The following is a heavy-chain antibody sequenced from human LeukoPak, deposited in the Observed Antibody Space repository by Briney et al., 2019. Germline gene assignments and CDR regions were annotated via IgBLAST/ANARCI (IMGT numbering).Heavy chain of an antibody. V-gene: IGHV3-23*01. J-gene: IGHJ4*02. D-gene: IGHD2-15*01. Sequence: PGGSLRPSCAASGFTFSSYAMSWVRQAPGKGLEWVSAISGSGGSTYYADSVKGRFTISRDNSKNTLYLQMNSLRAEDTAVYCCAKDPGYCSGGSCYTPFDYWGQGTLVTVSS. CDR3: AKDPGYCSGGSCYTPFDY. CDR2: ISGSGGST. CDR1: GFTFSSYA.